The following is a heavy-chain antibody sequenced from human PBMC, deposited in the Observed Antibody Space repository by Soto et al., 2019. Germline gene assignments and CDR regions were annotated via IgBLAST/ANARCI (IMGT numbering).Heavy chain of an antibody. CDR2: ISSSSSYI. J-gene: IGHJ6*03. Sequence: GGSLRLSCAASGFTFSSYSMNWVRQAPGKGLEWVSSISSSSSYIYYADSVKGRFTISRDNAKNSLYLQMNSLRAEDTAVYYCASWFPPSYYYYYYMDVWGKGTTVTVSS. D-gene: IGHD3-10*01. V-gene: IGHV3-21*01. CDR3: ASWFPPSYYYYYYMDV. CDR1: GFTFSSYS.